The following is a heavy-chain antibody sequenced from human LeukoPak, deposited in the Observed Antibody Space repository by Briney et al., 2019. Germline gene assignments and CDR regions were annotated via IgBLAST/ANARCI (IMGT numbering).Heavy chain of an antibody. CDR2: INPSGGST. CDR1: GYTFTSYY. Sequence: ASVKVSCKASGYTFTSYYMHWVRQAPGQGLEWMGIINPSGGSTSYAQKFRGRVTMTRDMSTSTVYMELSSLRSEDTAVYYCARASRALEDHSITIFTLDYWGQGTLVTVSS. J-gene: IGHJ4*02. CDR3: ARASRALEDHSITIFTLDY. D-gene: IGHD3-3*01. V-gene: IGHV1-46*01.